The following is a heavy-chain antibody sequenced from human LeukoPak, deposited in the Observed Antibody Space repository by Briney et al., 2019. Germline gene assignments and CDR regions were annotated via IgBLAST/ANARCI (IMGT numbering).Heavy chain of an antibody. J-gene: IGHJ2*01. Sequence: PGGSLRLSCAASGFTFSSYWMHWVRQAPGKGLMWVSRINSDGSSTSYADSVKGRFTISRDNARSSLYLQINSLTSEDTALFYCARRSATERYFDLWGRGTRVTVSS. CDR1: GFTFSSYW. CDR3: ARRSATERYFDL. V-gene: IGHV3-74*01. CDR2: INSDGSST.